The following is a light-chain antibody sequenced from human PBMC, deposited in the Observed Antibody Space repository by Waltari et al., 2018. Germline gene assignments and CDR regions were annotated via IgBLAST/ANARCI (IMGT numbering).Light chain of an antibody. V-gene: IGKV3-15*01. CDR2: AAS. Sequence: EIVMTQSPATLSVSPGERAILSCRASQSINDNLAWYQQKPGQAPRLLISAASARATGMPARFSGRGSGTEFTLTISSMQSEDFAIYYCQQYSNWPTFGQGTKVEIK. CDR1: QSINDN. CDR3: QQYSNWPT. J-gene: IGKJ1*01.